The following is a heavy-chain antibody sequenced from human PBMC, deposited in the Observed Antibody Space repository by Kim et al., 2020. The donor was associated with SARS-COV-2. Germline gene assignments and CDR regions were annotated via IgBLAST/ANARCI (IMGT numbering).Heavy chain of an antibody. CDR3: AKGHGSSGYRLYFDY. D-gene: IGHD3-22*01. CDR1: GFTFSSYA. CDR2: ISSSGGGT. V-gene: IGHV3-23*01. J-gene: IGHJ4*01. Sequence: GGSLRLSCAASGFTFSSYAMTWVRQAPGKGLEWVSTISSSGGGTYYADSVKGRFTISRDNSKSTLYLQMNSLRAEDTAVYYCAKGHGSSGYRLYFDYWGQGTLATVSS.